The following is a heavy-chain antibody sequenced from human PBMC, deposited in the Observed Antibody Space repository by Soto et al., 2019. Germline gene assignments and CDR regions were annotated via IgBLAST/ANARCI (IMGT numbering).Heavy chain of an antibody. CDR2: ISGSGGKT. CDR1: GFTFSNYA. J-gene: IGHJ4*02. CDR3: AKGGGVQLWLYNDC. V-gene: IGHV3-23*01. Sequence: EVQLLESGGGLVQPGGSLRLSCAASGFTFSNYAMSWVRQSPGKGLEWVSAISGSGGKTYYADSVIGRFTISRDTSKNTLYLQMNSLRAEDTAVYYCAKGGGVQLWLYNDCWGQGTLVTVSS. D-gene: IGHD5-18*01.